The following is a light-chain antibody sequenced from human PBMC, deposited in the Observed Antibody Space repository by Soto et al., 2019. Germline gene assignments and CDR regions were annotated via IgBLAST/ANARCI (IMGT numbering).Light chain of an antibody. J-gene: IGLJ2*01. V-gene: IGLV1-44*01. CDR1: SSNIGTNT. CDR2: SND. Sequence: QSVLTQPPSASGTPGQRGSISFSGGSSNIGTNTVNWYQHLPGTAPKLLIFSNDERPSGVPDRFSGSKSGTSASLAISGLQSDDEADYYCATWDDSLNGVVFGGGTKVTVL. CDR3: ATWDDSLNGVV.